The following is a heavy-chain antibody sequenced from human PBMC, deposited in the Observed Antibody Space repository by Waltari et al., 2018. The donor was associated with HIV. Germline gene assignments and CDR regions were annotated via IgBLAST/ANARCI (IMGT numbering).Heavy chain of an antibody. Sequence: QVRLQQWGAGLLKPSETLSLTCAVYGGSFSNYYWSWIRQTPEKGLEWIGEINHSGTTDYNPSLKSRLTMSIDTSKNQFSLKLNSMTAADTAVYYCARHRFTRGNSAWYFLYWGQGTHVTVSS. CDR1: GGSFSNYY. CDR3: ARHRFTRGNSAWYFLY. J-gene: IGHJ4*02. CDR2: INHSGTT. D-gene: IGHD6-19*01. V-gene: IGHV4-34*02.